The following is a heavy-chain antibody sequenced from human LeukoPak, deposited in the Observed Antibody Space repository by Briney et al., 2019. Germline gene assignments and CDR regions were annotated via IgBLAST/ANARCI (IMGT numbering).Heavy chain of an antibody. Sequence: PSETLSLTCAVSGYSISSGYYWGWIRQPPGKGLEWIGSIYHSGSTYYNPSLKSRVTISVDTSKNQFSLKPSSVTAADTAVYYCARLGEDPEKIGLDYGGNSGSEYFQHWGQGTLVTVSS. CDR3: ARLGEDPEKIGLDYGGNSGSEYFQH. D-gene: IGHD4-23*01. CDR1: GYSISSGYY. CDR2: IYHSGST. J-gene: IGHJ1*01. V-gene: IGHV4-38-2*01.